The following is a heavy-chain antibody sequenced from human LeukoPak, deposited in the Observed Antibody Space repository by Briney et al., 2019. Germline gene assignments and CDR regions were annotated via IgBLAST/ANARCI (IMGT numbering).Heavy chain of an antibody. V-gene: IGHV3-7*04. CDR2: IKQDGSEK. D-gene: IGHD6-19*01. CDR1: GFTFSSYW. Sequence: PGGSLRLSCAASGFTFSSYWMSWVRQAPGKGLEWVANIKQDGSEKYYVDSVKGRFTISRDNAKNSLYLQMNSLRAEDTAVYYCVRGEPSIAVAAVDYWGQETLVTVSS. CDR3: VRGEPSIAVAAVDY. J-gene: IGHJ4*02.